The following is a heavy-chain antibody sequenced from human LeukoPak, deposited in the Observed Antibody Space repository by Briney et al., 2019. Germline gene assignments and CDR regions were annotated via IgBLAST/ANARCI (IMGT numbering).Heavy chain of an antibody. D-gene: IGHD6-19*01. Sequence: GGSLRLSCAASGFTFSNYAMGWVRQVPGKGLEWVSAINDSGDSTDYADSVKGRFTISRDNSRNTVYMQMDSLRAEDTAIYYCAGDRNSDWYSPLDYWGQGSQVTVSP. V-gene: IGHV3-23*01. J-gene: IGHJ4*02. CDR1: GFTFSNYA. CDR2: INDSGDST. CDR3: AGDRNSDWYSPLDY.